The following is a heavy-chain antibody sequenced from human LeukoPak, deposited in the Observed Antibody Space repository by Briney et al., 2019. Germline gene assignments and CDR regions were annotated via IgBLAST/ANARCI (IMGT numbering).Heavy chain of an antibody. CDR1: GFTFSSYA. D-gene: IGHD6-6*01. V-gene: IGHV3-21*01. Sequence: PGGSLRLSCAASGFTFSSYAMSWVRQAPGKGLEWVSSISSSSSYIYYADSVKGRFTISRDNAKNSLYLQMNSLRAEDTAVYYCARDLLEYSSSSGGYWGQGTLVTVSS. CDR2: ISSSSSYI. J-gene: IGHJ4*02. CDR3: ARDLLEYSSSSGGY.